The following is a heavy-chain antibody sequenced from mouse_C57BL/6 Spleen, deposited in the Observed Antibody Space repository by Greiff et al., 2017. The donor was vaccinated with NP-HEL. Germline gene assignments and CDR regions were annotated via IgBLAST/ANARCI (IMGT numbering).Heavy chain of an antibody. CDR2: IHPNSGST. J-gene: IGHJ1*03. CDR3: ARSGYYGCSWYFDV. D-gene: IGHD1-1*01. Sequence: QVQLKQPGAELVKPGASVKLSCKASGYTFTSYWMHWVKQRPGQGLEWIGMIHPNSGSTNYNEKFKSKATLTVDKSSSTAYMQLSSLTSEDSAVYYCARSGYYGCSWYFDVWGTGTTVTVSS. CDR1: GYTFTSYW. V-gene: IGHV1-64*01.